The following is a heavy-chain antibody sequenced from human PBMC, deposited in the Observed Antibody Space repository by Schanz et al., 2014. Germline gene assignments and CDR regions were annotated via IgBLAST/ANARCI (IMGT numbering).Heavy chain of an antibody. CDR1: GYTFTTYA. D-gene: IGHD3-3*01. J-gene: IGHJ6*03. V-gene: IGHV1-8*02. CDR2: MNPKTGNT. CDR3: ARALKGKVAIFGVIAAQNYYYMDV. Sequence: QVQLVQSGAEVKKPGASVRVSCKASGYTFTTYAMSWVRQAPGQGLEWMGWMNPKTGNTDHAQKFQGRVSMTWDTSTSTAYLDLSRLRSEDTGVYYCARALKGKVAIFGVIAAQNYYYMDVWGKGTTVTGSS.